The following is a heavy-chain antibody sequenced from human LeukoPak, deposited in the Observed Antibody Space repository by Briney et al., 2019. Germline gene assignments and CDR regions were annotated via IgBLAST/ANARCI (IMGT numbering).Heavy chain of an antibody. CDR3: ARARQIGTTRWFDP. J-gene: IGHJ5*02. CDR2: INPNSGGT. Sequence: ASVKVSCKASGYTFTGYYMHWVRQAPGQGLEWRGRINPNSGGTNYAQKFQGRVTMTRDASISTAYMELSRLRSDDTAVYYCARARQIGTTRWFDPWGQGTLVTVSS. CDR1: GYTFTGYY. D-gene: IGHD1-1*01. V-gene: IGHV1-2*06.